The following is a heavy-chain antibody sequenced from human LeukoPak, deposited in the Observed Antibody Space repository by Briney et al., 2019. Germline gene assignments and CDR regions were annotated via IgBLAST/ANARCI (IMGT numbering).Heavy chain of an antibody. CDR2: ISHRGTT. CDR3: ARDRPATGYWYFDL. D-gene: IGHD4-11*01. CDR1: GESITRASFF. J-gene: IGHJ2*01. Sequence: KSSETLSLTCTVSGESITRASFFWSWIRQRPGQGLEWIGYISHRGTTEYNPTFQSRVTISRDTSRDQFSLNVYSVTAADTAVYYCARDRPATGYWYFDLWGRGTLVTVSS. V-gene: IGHV4-31*03.